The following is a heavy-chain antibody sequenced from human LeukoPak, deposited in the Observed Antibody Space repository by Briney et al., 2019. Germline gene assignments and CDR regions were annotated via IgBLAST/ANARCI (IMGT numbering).Heavy chain of an antibody. V-gene: IGHV4-4*07. Sequence: SETLSLTCTVSGGSISSYYWSWIRQPAGKGLEWIGRIYTSGSTNYNPSLKSRVTMSVDTSKNQFSLKLSSVTAADTAVYYCARTKVIFGVVIDYGMDVWGRGTTVTVSS. CDR3: ARTKVIFGVVIDYGMDV. J-gene: IGHJ6*02. D-gene: IGHD3-3*01. CDR2: IYTSGST. CDR1: GGSISSYY.